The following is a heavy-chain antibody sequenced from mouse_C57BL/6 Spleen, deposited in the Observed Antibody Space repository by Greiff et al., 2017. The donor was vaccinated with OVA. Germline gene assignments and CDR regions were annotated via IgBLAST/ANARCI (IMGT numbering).Heavy chain of an antibody. D-gene: IGHD1-1*01. V-gene: IGHV1-52*01. J-gene: IGHJ1*03. CDR2: IDPSDSET. CDR1: GYTFTSYW. Sequence: QVQLQQPGAELVRPGSSVKLSCKASGYTFTSYWMHWVKQRPIQGLEWIGNIDPSDSETHYNQKFKDKATLTVDKSSSTAYMQLSSLSSEDSAVYYCARKGINTTVVANWYFDVWGTGTTVTVSA. CDR3: ARKGINTTVVANWYFDV.